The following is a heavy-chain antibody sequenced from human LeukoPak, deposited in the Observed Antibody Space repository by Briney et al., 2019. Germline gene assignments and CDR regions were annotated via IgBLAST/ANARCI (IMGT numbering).Heavy chain of an antibody. D-gene: IGHD2-15*01. CDR1: GFTFSSYG. Sequence: GGSLRLSCAASGFTFSSYGMHWVRQAPGKGLEGVAFIRYDGSNKYYADSVKGRFTISRDNSKNTLYLQMNSLRVEDTAVYYCVKAAGYCSGANCYPNWFDPWGQGTLVTVSS. CDR2: IRYDGSNK. CDR3: VKAAGYCSGANCYPNWFDP. V-gene: IGHV3-30*02. J-gene: IGHJ5*02.